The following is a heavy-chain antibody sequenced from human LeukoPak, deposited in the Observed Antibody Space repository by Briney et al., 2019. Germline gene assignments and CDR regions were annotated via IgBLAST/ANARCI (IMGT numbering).Heavy chain of an antibody. CDR3: ARIAVAGTGGY. Sequence: SLTLSLTHVISGDSVSSNSADWNWIRQSPSRGLEWLGRTYYRSKWYNDYAVSVKSRITINPDTSKNQFSLQLNSVTPEDTAVYYCARIAVAGTGGYWGQGTPGSVSS. CDR1: GDSVSSNSAD. V-gene: IGHV6-1*01. D-gene: IGHD6-19*01. J-gene: IGHJ4*02. CDR2: TYYRSKWYN.